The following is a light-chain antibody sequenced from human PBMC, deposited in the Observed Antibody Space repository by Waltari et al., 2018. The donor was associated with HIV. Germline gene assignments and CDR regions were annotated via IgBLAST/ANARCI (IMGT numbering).Light chain of an antibody. CDR2: GNT. Sequence: QSVLTQPPSVSGAPGQRVTISCSGTRSNIGARHEVQRYPQLPGPAPTLLIYGNTNRPAGVPDRFSAFKSGTSASLVITGLQAEDEADYYCHSYDNSLSASVFGGGTKLTVL. CDR1: RSNIGARHE. CDR3: HSYDNSLSASV. J-gene: IGLJ3*02. V-gene: IGLV1-40*01.